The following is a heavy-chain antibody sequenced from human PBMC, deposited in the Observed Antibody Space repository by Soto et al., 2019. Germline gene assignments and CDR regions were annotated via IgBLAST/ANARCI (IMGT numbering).Heavy chain of an antibody. CDR3: AREAQTYSGMDV. J-gene: IGHJ6*02. Sequence: QVHLEQSGAEMRKPGASVKVSCKASGYTFTSYYIYWVRQAPGQGLEWLGVINPTDNRTTYAQIFQGRVTMTRDTSTSTVYMELRSLRSEDTAIYYCAREAQTYSGMDVWGQGTTVTVSS. V-gene: IGHV1-46*01. CDR2: INPTDNRT. CDR1: GYTFTSYY.